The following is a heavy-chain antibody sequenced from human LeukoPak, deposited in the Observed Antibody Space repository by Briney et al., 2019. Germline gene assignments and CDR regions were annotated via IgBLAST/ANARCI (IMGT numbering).Heavy chain of an antibody. CDR3: AKGEFSGVVTAIIDY. CDR1: GFTFDDYA. J-gene: IGHJ4*02. V-gene: IGHV3-9*01. CDR2: ISWNSGSI. Sequence: PGRSLRLSCAASGFTFDDYAIHWVRQAPGKGLEWVSGISWNSGSIGYVDSVKGRFTISRDNAKNSLYLQMNSLRAEDTALYYCAKGEFSGVVTAIIDYWGQGTLVTVSS. D-gene: IGHD2-21*02.